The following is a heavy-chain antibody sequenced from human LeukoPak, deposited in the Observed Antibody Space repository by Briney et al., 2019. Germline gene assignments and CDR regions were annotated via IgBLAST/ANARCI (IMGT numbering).Heavy chain of an antibody. J-gene: IGHJ4*02. D-gene: IGHD3-3*01. V-gene: IGHV3-15*01. Sequence: GGSLRLSCASSRFTFSNAWLSWVRQAPGKGLEWVGRIKSKTDGGTTDYAAPVKGRFTISRDDSKNTLYLQMNSLKTEDTAVYYCESGVVADYWGQGTLVTVSS. CDR3: ESGVVADY. CDR2: IKSKTDGGTT. CDR1: RFTFSNAW.